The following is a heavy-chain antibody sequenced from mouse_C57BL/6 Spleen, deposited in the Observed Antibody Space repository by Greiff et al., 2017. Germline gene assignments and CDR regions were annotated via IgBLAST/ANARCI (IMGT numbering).Heavy chain of an antibody. CDR3: ARASYDYDFAY. D-gene: IGHD2-4*01. CDR2: ISYSGST. Sequence: VQLKQSGPGMVKPSQSLSLTCTVTGYSITSGYDWHWIRHFPGNKLEWMGYISYSGSTNYNPSLKSRISITHDTSKNHFFLKLNSVTTEDTATYYCARASYDYDFAYWGQGTLVTVSA. J-gene: IGHJ3*01. V-gene: IGHV3-1*01. CDR1: GYSITSGYD.